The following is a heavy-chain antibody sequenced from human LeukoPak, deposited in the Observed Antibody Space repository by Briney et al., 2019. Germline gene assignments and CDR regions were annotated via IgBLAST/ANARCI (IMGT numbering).Heavy chain of an antibody. CDR1: GFTVSSNY. CDR2: IYSGGTT. Sequence: GGSLRLSCAASGFTVSSNYMSWVRQAPGKGLEWVSVIYSGGTTSYADSVKGRFTISRDNSKNMLYLQMNSLRAEDTAVYYCAINYYGSGSYYHYWGQGTLVTVYS. D-gene: IGHD3-10*01. J-gene: IGHJ4*02. CDR3: AINYYGSGSYYHY. V-gene: IGHV3-53*01.